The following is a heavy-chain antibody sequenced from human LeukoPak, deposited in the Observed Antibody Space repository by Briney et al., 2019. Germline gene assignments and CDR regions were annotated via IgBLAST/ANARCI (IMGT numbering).Heavy chain of an antibody. CDR2: ISAYNGNT. CDR1: GYTFTGYG. D-gene: IGHD3-10*01. CDR3: ARVALVSGPSYGSESEAADY. Sequence: ASVKVSCKASGYTFTGYGISWVRQAPGQGLEWMGWISAYNGNTNYAQKLQGRVTMTTDTSTSTAYMELRSLRSDDTAVYYCARVALVSGPSYGSESEAADYWGQGTLVTVSS. J-gene: IGHJ4*02. V-gene: IGHV1-18*01.